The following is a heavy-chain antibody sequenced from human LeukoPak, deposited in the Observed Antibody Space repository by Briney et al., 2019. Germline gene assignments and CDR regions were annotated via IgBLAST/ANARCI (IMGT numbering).Heavy chain of an antibody. CDR1: GFTFSSYS. J-gene: IGHJ4*02. V-gene: IGHV3-48*01. CDR2: ISSSTSTI. CDR3: ARVFDY. Sequence: GGSLRLSCAASGFTFSSYSMNWVRQAPGKGLEWVSYISSSTSTIYYADSVKGRFTISRDNAKNSLYLQVNSLRAEDTALYYCARVFDYWGQGTLVTVSS.